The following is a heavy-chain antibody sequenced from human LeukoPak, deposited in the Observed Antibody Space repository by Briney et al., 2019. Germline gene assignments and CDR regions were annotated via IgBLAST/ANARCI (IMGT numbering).Heavy chain of an antibody. V-gene: IGHV3-23*01. CDR3: AKSFSTSLGWFDP. J-gene: IGHJ5*02. CDR1: GFTFTTYG. Sequence: PGGSLRLSCAASGFTFTTYGMIWVRQAPGKGLEWVLGISGSGSNTYYADSAKGRFTSSRDYSKRTVYLQMNSLRAEDTAVYYCAKSFSTSLGWFDPWGQGTLVTVSS. D-gene: IGHD2-2*01. CDR2: ISGSGSNT.